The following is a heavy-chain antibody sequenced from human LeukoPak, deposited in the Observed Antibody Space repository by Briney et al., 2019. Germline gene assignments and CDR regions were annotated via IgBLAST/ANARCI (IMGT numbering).Heavy chain of an antibody. J-gene: IGHJ5*02. Sequence: SETLSLTCAVSGGSISSSNWWSWVRQPPGKGLEWIGEIYHSGSTNYNPSLKSRATISVDKSKNQFSLKLSSVTAADTAVYYCASNVPLRYFDWYLGGWFDPWGQGTLVTVSS. V-gene: IGHV4-4*02. D-gene: IGHD3-9*01. CDR1: GGSISSSNW. CDR3: ASNVPLRYFDWYLGGWFDP. CDR2: IYHSGST.